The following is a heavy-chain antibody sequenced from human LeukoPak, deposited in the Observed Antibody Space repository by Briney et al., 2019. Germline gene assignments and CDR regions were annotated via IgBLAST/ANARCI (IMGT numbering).Heavy chain of an antibody. CDR2: IYHSGST. V-gene: IGHV4-30-2*01. Sequence: KPSETLSLTCTVSGGSISSGGYYWSWIRQPPGKGLEWIGYIYHSGSTYYNPSLKSRVTISVDRSKNQFSLKLSSVTAADTAVYYCARTLVGGAFDFWGQGTMVTVSS. D-gene: IGHD2-8*02. J-gene: IGHJ3*01. CDR3: ARTLVGGAFDF. CDR1: GGSISSGGYY.